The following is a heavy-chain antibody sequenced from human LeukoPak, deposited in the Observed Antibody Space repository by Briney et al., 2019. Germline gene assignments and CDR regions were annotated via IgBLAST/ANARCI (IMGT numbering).Heavy chain of an antibody. Sequence: GGSLGLSCAASGFTFSDYYMSWIRQAPGKGLEWVSYISSSGSTIYHADSVKGRFTISRDNAKNSLYLQMNSLRAEDTAVYYCARDPSDYGDSPDYWGQGTLVTVSS. D-gene: IGHD4-17*01. CDR3: ARDPSDYGDSPDY. V-gene: IGHV3-11*01. CDR2: ISSSGSTI. CDR1: GFTFSDYY. J-gene: IGHJ4*02.